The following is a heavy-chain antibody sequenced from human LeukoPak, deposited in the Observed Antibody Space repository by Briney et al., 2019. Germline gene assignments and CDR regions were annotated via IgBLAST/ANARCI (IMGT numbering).Heavy chain of an antibody. CDR3: ARDPRQSHQVYTTGDY. V-gene: IGHV3-7*01. CDR1: GFTFSSYW. D-gene: IGHD1-14*01. CDR2: MKPDGSEK. Sequence: PGGSLRLSCEVSGFTFSSYWMSWVRQAPGKGLEWVANMKPDGSEKYYVDSVKGRFTISRDNSKNSLYLQMNSLRAEDTAVYYCARDPRQSHQVYTTGDYWGQGTLVTVSS. J-gene: IGHJ4*02.